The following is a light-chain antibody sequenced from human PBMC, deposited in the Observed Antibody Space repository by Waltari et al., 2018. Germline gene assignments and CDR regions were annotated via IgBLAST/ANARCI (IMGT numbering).Light chain of an antibody. CDR2: AAS. Sequence: EIVLTQSPDTLSLSPGERVTLSCRASPAISNNYLAWYQQNPGQAPRLLIYAASRRATGIPDRFSGGGSETDFTLTISRLESEDSAVYYCQQYGSSFGGGTKVEIK. V-gene: IGKV3-20*01. J-gene: IGKJ4*01. CDR1: PAISNNY. CDR3: QQYGSS.